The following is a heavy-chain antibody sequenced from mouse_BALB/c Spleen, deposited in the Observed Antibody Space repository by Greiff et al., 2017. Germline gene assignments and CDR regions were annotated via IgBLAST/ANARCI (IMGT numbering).Heavy chain of an antibody. J-gene: IGHJ2*01. CDR1: GFTFSSYA. Sequence: DVMLVESGGGLVKPGGSLKLSCAASGFTFSSYAMSWVRQTPEKRLEWVASISSGGSTYYPDSVKGRFTISRDNARNILYLQMSSLRSEDTAMYYCASRGYFDYWGQGTTLTVSS. CDR2: ISSGGST. CDR3: ASRGYFDY. V-gene: IGHV5-6-5*01.